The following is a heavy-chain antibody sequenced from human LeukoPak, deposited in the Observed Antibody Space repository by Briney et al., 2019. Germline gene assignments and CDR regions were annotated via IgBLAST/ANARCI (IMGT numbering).Heavy chain of an antibody. J-gene: IGHJ4*02. CDR1: GFTFSDYY. CDR2: ISSDSSDT. CDR3: ARGIRMVGSRYYFDS. V-gene: IGHV3-11*05. Sequence: GGSLRLSCAASGFTFSDYYMSWIRQPPGKGLEWLSYISSDSSDTNYADSVRGRFTISRDNPNSLLFLQMNSLRAEDTAVYFCARGIRMVGSRYYFDSWGQGTLVTVSS. D-gene: IGHD2-8*01.